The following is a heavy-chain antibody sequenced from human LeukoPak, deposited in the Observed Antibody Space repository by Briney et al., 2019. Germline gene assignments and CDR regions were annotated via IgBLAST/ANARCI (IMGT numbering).Heavy chain of an antibody. CDR2: INHSGST. Sequence: GSLRLSCAASGFTVSSNYMSWIRQPPGKGLEWIGEINHSGSTNYNPSLKSRVTISVDTSKNQFSLKLSSVTAADTAVYYCARGGFWSGYQEIYFDYWGQGTLVTVSS. CDR1: GFTVSSNY. V-gene: IGHV4-34*01. J-gene: IGHJ4*02. D-gene: IGHD3-3*01. CDR3: ARGGFWSGYQEIYFDY.